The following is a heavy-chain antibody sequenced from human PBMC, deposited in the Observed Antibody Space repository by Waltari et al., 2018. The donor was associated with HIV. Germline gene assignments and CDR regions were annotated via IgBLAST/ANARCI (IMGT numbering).Heavy chain of an antibody. V-gene: IGHV3-48*02. CDR3: VRDGGYDSSYFDY. CDR1: GFTFSTFS. Sequence: EVQLVESGGGLVQPGGSLRLSCAASGFTFSTFSMNWVRQAPGKGLEWLSYISKSSSTIYYADSVKGRFTISRDNAKNSLYLQLNSLRDEDTAVYYCVRDGGYDSSYFDYWGQGTRVIVSS. D-gene: IGHD5-12*01. CDR2: ISKSSSTI. J-gene: IGHJ4*02.